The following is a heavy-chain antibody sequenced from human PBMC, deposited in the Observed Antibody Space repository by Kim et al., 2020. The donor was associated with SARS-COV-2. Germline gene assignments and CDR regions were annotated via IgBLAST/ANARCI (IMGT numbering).Heavy chain of an antibody. CDR3: ARDGCSGGSCYRGHYYYYYGMDV. D-gene: IGHD2-15*01. CDR2: ISSSSSYI. V-gene: IGHV3-21*01. Sequence: GGSLRLSCAASGFTFSSYSMNWVRQAPGKGLEWVSSISSSSSYIYYADSVKGRFTISRDNAKNSLYLQMNSLRAEDTAVYYCARDGCSGGSCYRGHYYYYYGMDVWGQGTTVTVSS. J-gene: IGHJ6*02. CDR1: GFTFSSYS.